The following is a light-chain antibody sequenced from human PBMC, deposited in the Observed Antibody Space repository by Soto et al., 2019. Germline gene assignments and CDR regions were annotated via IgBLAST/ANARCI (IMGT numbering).Light chain of an antibody. CDR3: QQYDSSLT. CDR2: GAS. Sequence: EIVLTQSPGSLSLSPGERATLSCRASQSVDSRFFAWYQQRPGQAPRLLIYGASRSATGIPERFTGSGSGTDFTLTISGLEPEDFAVYSCQQYDSSLTFGLGTKVEIK. V-gene: IGKV3-20*01. J-gene: IGKJ1*01. CDR1: QSVDSRF.